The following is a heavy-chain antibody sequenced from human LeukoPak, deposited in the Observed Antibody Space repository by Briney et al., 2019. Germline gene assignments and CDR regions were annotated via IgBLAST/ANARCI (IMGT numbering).Heavy chain of an antibody. D-gene: IGHD2-21*01. V-gene: IGHV4-39*01. CDR2: IYFSGST. J-gene: IGHJ6*03. CDR3: ASSYCGGDCYTSYYYYYMDV. Sequence: PSETLSLTCTVSGGSISSSSYYWGWLRQPPGKGLEWIGSIYFSGSTYYNPSLKSRVTISVDTSKKQFSLRLSSVTAADTAVYYCASSYCGGDCYTSYYYYYMDVWGKGTTVTVSS. CDR1: GGSISSSSYY.